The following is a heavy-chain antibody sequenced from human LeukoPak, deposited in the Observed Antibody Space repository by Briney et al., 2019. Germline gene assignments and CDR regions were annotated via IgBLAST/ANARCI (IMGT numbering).Heavy chain of an antibody. J-gene: IGHJ6*02. CDR1: GYPFSGSD. CDR2: ISYDGSNK. CDR3: AKYSSSSNYYYGMDV. Sequence: GGSLRLSCAASGYPFSGSDIHWVRQAPGKGLEWVAVISYDGSNKDYADSVKGRFTISRDNSKNTLYLQMNSLRAEDAAVYHCAKYSSSSNYYYGMDVWGQGTTVTVSS. D-gene: IGHD6-13*01. V-gene: IGHV3-30*18.